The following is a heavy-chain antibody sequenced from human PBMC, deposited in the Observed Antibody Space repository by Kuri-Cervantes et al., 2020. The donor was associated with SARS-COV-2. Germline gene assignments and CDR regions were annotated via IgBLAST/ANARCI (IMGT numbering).Heavy chain of an antibody. CDR3: ARVRDIVLMVYAIRGWFDP. CDR1: GFTFSSYA. J-gene: IGHJ5*02. CDR2: IIHTGTT. Sequence: GSLRLSCAASGFTFSSYAMHWVRQPPGKGLEWIGEIIHTGTTRYNPSLKSRVTISVDKSKNQFSLKLSSVTAADTAVYYCARVRDIVLMVYAIRGWFDPWGQGTLVTVSS. V-gene: IGHV4-4*02. D-gene: IGHD2-8*01.